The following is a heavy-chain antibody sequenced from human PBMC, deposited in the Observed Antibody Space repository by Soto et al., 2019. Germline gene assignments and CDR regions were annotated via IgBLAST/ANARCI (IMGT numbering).Heavy chain of an antibody. CDR3: ARATGCTNGVCYRNYYYGMDV. V-gene: IGHV1-69*01. J-gene: IGHJ6*02. Sequence: QVQLVQSGAEVKKPGSSVKVSCKASGGTFSSYAISWVRQAPGQGLEWMGGIIPIFGTANYAQKFQGRVTSTADEYTSTAYMELSSLRSEDKAVYYCARATGCTNGVCYRNYYYGMDVWGQGTTVTVSS. CDR2: IIPIFGTA. CDR1: GGTFSSYA. D-gene: IGHD2-8*01.